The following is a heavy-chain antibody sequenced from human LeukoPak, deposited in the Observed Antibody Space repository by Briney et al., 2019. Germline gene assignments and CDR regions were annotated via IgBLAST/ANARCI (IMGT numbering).Heavy chain of an antibody. J-gene: IGHJ4*02. V-gene: IGHV3-13*01. CDR2: IGTAGDT. Sequence: PGGSLRLSCAASGFTFSSYDMHWVRHATGKGLEWVSAIGTAGDTYYPGSVKGRFTISRENAKNSLYLQMNSLRAGDTAVYYCARGKAKWLVQGHYFDYWGQGTLVTVSS. CDR1: GFTFSSYD. D-gene: IGHD6-19*01. CDR3: ARGKAKWLVQGHYFDY.